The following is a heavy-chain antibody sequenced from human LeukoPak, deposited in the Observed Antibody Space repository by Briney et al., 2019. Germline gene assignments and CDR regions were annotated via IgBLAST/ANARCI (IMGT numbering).Heavy chain of an antibody. J-gene: IGHJ4*02. CDR2: ISGSGGAT. Sequence: GGSLRLSCAASGFTFSSYAMSWVRQAPGKGLEWVSGISGSGGATYYADSVRGRFTISRDNSKNTQYLQMNSLRAEDTAVYYCAKSASGWYNFDYWGQGTLVTVSS. V-gene: IGHV3-23*01. CDR1: GFTFSSYA. D-gene: IGHD6-19*01. CDR3: AKSASGWYNFDY.